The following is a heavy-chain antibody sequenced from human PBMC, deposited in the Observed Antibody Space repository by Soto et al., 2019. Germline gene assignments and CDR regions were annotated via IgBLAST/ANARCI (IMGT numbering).Heavy chain of an antibody. V-gene: IGHV3-7*01. J-gene: IGHJ5*02. D-gene: IGHD6-6*01. CDR3: ARSIAARLNWFDP. Sequence: GWIRQPPGKGLEWVANIKQDGSEKYYVDSVKGRFTISRDNAKNSLYLQMNSLRAEDTAVYYCARSIAARLNWFDPWGQGTLVTVSS. CDR2: IKQDGSEK.